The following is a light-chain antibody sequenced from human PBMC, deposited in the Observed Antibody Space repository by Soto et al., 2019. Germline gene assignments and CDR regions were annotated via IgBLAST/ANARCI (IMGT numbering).Light chain of an antibody. CDR2: EVN. Sequence: QSVLTQPPSVSGSPGQSVAISCTGSSSDVGSYKGVSWYQQSPGTAPKLMIYEVNNRPSGVPDRFSGSKSGNTASLTISGLQAEDEADYYCSSYTSGGTYVFGTGTKLTVL. CDR3: SSYTSGGTYV. J-gene: IGLJ1*01. V-gene: IGLV2-18*02. CDR1: SSDVGSYKG.